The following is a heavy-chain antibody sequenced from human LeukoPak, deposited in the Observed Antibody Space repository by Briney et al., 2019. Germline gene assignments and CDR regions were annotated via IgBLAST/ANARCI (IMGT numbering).Heavy chain of an antibody. D-gene: IGHD3-10*01. Sequence: EASVKDSRKASGYTLTSYGISWVRPAPGPGLEWMGWISAYNGNTNYAQKLQGRVTMTSDTSTSTAYMELRSLRSEDTAVYYCASSPPKVLVRGVISSKYYYYYGMDVWGQGTTVTVSS. J-gene: IGHJ6*02. CDR2: ISAYNGNT. V-gene: IGHV1-18*01. CDR3: ASSPPKVLVRGVISSKYYYYYGMDV. CDR1: GYTLTSYG.